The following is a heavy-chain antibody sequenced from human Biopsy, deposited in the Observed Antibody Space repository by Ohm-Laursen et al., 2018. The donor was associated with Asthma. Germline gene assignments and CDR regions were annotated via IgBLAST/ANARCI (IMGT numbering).Heavy chain of an antibody. D-gene: IGHD4-17*01. V-gene: IGHV1-24*01. Sequence: GSSVKVSCKFSGYSLTDLSMHWVRQAPGQGLEWMGGHDYEEGGTVNARRFQGRVTMTEDTSTDTAYMELSSLSSDDTAVYYCASDFPKDYVRYNFQFWGQGTLVTVSS. CDR1: GYSLTDLS. J-gene: IGHJ4*02. CDR2: HDYEEGGT. CDR3: ASDFPKDYVRYNFQF.